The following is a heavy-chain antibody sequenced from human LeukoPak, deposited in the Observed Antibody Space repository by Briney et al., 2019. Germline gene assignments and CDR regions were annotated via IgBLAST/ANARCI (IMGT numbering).Heavy chain of an antibody. J-gene: IGHJ4*02. CDR2: ISSSSSTI. D-gene: IGHD1-26*01. V-gene: IGHV3-48*01. Sequence: GGSLRLSCAASGFTFSSYSMNWVRQAPGKGLEWVSYISSSSSTIYYADFVKGRFTISRDNAQNSLYLQMNSLRAEDTAIYYCVRDRGTYRPIDYWGQGTLVTVSS. CDR3: VRDRGTYRPIDY. CDR1: GFTFSSYS.